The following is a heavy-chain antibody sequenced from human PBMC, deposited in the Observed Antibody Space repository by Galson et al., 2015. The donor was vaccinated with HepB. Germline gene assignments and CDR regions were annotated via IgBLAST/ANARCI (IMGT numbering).Heavy chain of an antibody. J-gene: IGHJ5*02. D-gene: IGHD2-15*01. CDR2: IDPSDSYT. CDR3: ARRGTLGYCSGGSCYSFLRNWFDP. CDR1: GYSFPSYW. V-gene: IGHV5-10-1*01. Sequence: QSGAEVKKPGESLRISCKGSGYSFPSYWISWVRQMPGKGLEWMGRIDPSDSYTNYSPSFQGHVTISADKSISTAYLQWSSLKASDTAMYYCARRGTLGYCSGGSCYSFLRNWFDPWGQGTLVTVSS.